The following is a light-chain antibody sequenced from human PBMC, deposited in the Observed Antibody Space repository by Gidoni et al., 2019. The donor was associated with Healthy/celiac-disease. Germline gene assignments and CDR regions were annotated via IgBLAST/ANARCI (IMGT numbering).Light chain of an antibody. J-gene: IGKJ2*01. CDR3: QQYNSYSYT. V-gene: IGKV1-5*01. Sequence: DIQMTQSPSTLSASVVDRVTITCRASQSISSRLDWYQQKPGKAPKLLIYDASSLESGVPSRFSGSGSGTEFTLTISSLQPDDFATYYCQQYNSYSYTFGQGTKLEIK. CDR1: QSISSR. CDR2: DAS.